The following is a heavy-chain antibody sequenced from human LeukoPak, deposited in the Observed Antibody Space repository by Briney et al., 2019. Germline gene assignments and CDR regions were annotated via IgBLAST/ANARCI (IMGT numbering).Heavy chain of an antibody. CDR3: ARRDYYGSGPKGYFDY. J-gene: IGHJ4*02. CDR1: GGSISSYY. Sequence: SETLSLTCTVSGGSISSYYWSWIRQPPGKGLEWIGYIHYSGSTHYNPSLKSRVTISVDTSKNQFSLKLSSVTAADTAVYYCARRDYYGSGPKGYFDYWGQGTLVTVSS. V-gene: IGHV4-59*08. D-gene: IGHD3-10*01. CDR2: IHYSGST.